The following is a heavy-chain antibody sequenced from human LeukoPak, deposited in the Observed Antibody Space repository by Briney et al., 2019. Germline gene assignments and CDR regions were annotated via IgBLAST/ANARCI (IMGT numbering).Heavy chain of an antibody. CDR2: ISGSGGSQ. CDR3: ASTGGHSSGYYYPGY. Sequence: GGSLRLSCAASGFTVSSYAMSWVRQSPGKGLEWLSAISGSGGSQYYADSVKGRFTISRDNSKNTLYLQMNSLRAEDTAVYYCASTGGHSSGYYYPGYWGQGTLVTVSS. V-gene: IGHV3-23*01. J-gene: IGHJ4*02. D-gene: IGHD3-22*01. CDR1: GFTVSSYA.